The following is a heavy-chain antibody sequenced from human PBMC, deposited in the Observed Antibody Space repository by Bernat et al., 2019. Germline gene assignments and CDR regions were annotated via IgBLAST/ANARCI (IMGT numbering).Heavy chain of an antibody. J-gene: IGHJ3*02. V-gene: IGHV1-46*01. CDR2: INPSGGST. CDR3: ARDQPPGYCSSTSCYAGPAFDI. CDR1: GYTFTSYS. D-gene: IGHD2-2*01. Sequence: QVQLVQSGAEVKKPGASVKVSCEASGYTFTSYSMHWVRQAPGQGLEWMGIINPSGGSTSYAQKFQGRVTMTTDTSTSTAYMELRSLRSDDTAVYYCARDQPPGYCSSTSCYAGPAFDIWGQGTMVTVSS.